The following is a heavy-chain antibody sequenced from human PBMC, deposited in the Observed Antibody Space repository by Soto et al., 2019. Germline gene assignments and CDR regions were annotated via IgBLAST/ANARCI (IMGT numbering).Heavy chain of an antibody. J-gene: IGHJ3*02. D-gene: IGHD6-19*01. CDR1: GFTFSSYG. CDR3: AREGIAVAVNAFDI. CDR2: ISYDGSNK. V-gene: IGHV3-30*03. Sequence: QVQLVESGGGVVQPGRSLRLSCAAYGFTFSSYGMHWVRQAPGKGLEWVAVISYDGSNKYYADSVKGRFTIARDNSKNTLYLQMNSLRAEDTAVDYCAREGIAVAVNAFDIWGQGTMVTVSS.